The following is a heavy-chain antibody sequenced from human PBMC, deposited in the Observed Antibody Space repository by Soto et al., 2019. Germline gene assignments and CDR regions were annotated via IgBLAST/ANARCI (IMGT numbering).Heavy chain of an antibody. CDR2: ISGSGSTA. V-gene: IGHV3-23*01. CDR1: GFIFSSYA. CDR3: AKTTDGWFSAFEI. Sequence: GGSLRLSCAASGFIFSSYAMSWVRQAPGKGLEWVSAISGSGSTAYYADSVKGRFTFSRDNSKKTMYLQMNSLRAEDTAVYYCAKTTDGWFSAFEIWGQGTRVTVSS. D-gene: IGHD6-19*01. J-gene: IGHJ3*02.